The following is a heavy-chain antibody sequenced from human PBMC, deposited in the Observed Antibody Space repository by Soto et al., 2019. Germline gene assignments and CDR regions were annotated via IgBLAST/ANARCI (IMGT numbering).Heavy chain of an antibody. CDR2: INPNGGGT. CDR3: ARDLASETGTTY. J-gene: IGHJ4*02. D-gene: IGHD1-7*01. CDR1: GYTFSSYY. V-gene: IGHV1-46*01. Sequence: QVQLVQSGAEVTKPGASVKVSCRASGYTFSSYYIHWVRQAPGQGLEWVGVINPNGGGTRYAQRFQGRVTLTRDTSTSTVYMDLSRLRSDDTAVFYCARDLASETGTTYWGQETLVTVSS.